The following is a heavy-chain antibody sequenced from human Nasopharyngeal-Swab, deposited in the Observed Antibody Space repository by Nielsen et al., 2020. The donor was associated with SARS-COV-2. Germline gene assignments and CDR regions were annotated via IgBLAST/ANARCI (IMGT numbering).Heavy chain of an antibody. Sequence: ASVKVSCKASGYTFTSYAMNWVRQAPGQGLEWMGWINTNTGNPTYAQGFTGWFVFSLDTSVSTAYLQISSLKAEDTAVYYCARDLDRGNWGRRGYFDYWGQGTLVTVSS. D-gene: IGHD7-27*01. CDR2: INTNTGNP. V-gene: IGHV7-4-1*02. J-gene: IGHJ4*02. CDR3: ARDLDRGNWGRRGYFDY. CDR1: GYTFTSYA.